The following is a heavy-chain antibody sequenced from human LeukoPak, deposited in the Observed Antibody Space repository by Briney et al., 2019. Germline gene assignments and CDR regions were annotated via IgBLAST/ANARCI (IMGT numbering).Heavy chain of an antibody. CDR2: IYPGDSDT. J-gene: IGHJ4*02. D-gene: IGHD2-15*01. Sequence: GESLKISCKGSGYSFTSYWIGWVRQMPGKGLEWMGIIYPGDSDTRYSPSFQGQVTISADKSISTACLQWSSLKASDTAMYYCARYVYCSGGSCYLGSFDYWGQGTLVTVSS. V-gene: IGHV5-51*01. CDR1: GYSFTSYW. CDR3: ARYVYCSGGSCYLGSFDY.